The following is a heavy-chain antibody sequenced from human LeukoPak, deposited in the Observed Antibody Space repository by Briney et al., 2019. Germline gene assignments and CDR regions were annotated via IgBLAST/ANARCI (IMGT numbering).Heavy chain of an antibody. Sequence: GRSLRLSCAASGFTFDDYAMHWVRQAPGKGLEWASGISWNSGSIGYADSVKGRFTISRDNAKNSLYLQMNSLGAEDTALYYCAKDGDSYGGFSYYFDYWGQGTLVTVSS. CDR3: AKDGDSYGGFSYYFDY. D-gene: IGHD5-12*01. CDR2: ISWNSGSI. V-gene: IGHV3-9*01. J-gene: IGHJ4*02. CDR1: GFTFDDYA.